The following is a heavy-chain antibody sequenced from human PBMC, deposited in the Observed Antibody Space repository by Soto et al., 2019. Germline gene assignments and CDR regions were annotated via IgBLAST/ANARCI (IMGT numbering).Heavy chain of an antibody. CDR2: ISGSGGST. J-gene: IGHJ4*02. Sequence: GGSLGLSCAASGFTFSSYAMSWVRQAPGKGLEWVSAISGSGGSTYYADSVKGRFTISRDNSKNTLYLQMNSLRAEDTAVYYCARDPSGWPFDYWGQGTLVTVSS. CDR3: ARDPSGWPFDY. D-gene: IGHD6-19*01. V-gene: IGHV3-23*01. CDR1: GFTFSSYA.